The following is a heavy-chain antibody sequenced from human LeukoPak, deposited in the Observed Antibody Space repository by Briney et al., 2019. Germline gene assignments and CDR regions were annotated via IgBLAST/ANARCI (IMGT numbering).Heavy chain of an antibody. V-gene: IGHV4-39*01. CDR3: ARQTGPPSTDWFDS. CDR1: GDSISSNGYY. D-gene: IGHD1-1*01. J-gene: IGHJ5*01. CDR2: THYSGTT. Sequence: SETLSLTCTVSGDSISSNGYYWGWIRQPPGKGLEWIGYTHYSGTTYYNPSLKSGVTMSVDTSKNQFSLKLTSVTASDTAVYYCARQTGPPSTDWFDSWGQGTLVAVSS.